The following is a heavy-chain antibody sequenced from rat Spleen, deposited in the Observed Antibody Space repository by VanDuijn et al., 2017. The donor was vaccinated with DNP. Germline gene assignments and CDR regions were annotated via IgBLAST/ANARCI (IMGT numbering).Heavy chain of an antibody. J-gene: IGHJ3*01. CDR1: GFTFSDYN. V-gene: IGHV5-7*01. CDR3: TKPASYGGFWFAH. CDR2: ISYDGTDT. Sequence: EVQLVGSGGGFVQPGRSLKLSCADSGFTFSDYNMAWVRQAPKKGLEWVATISYDGTDTHYRDSVRGRFTISRDNAKSILSLQMDSRRSEDTATYYCTKPASYGGFWFAHWGQGTLVTVSS. D-gene: IGHD1-11*01.